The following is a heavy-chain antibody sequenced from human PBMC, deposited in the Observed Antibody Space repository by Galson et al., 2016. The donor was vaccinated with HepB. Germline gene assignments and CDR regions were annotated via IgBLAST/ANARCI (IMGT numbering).Heavy chain of an antibody. J-gene: IGHJ4*02. V-gene: IGHV3-64*01. D-gene: IGHD3-9*01. CDR1: GFTFNNHV. Sequence: SLRLSCAASGFTFNNHVMHWVRQPPGKGLESISAISNNGDRTHYVNSVRGRFTISRDNSKNTLYLHMGSLRAKDMAIYHCAREDMTGSCDSWGQGILVTVSS. CDR3: AREDMTGSCDS. CDR2: ISNNGDRT.